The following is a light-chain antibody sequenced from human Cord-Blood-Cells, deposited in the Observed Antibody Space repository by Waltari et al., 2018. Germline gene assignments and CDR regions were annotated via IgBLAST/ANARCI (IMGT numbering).Light chain of an antibody. CDR2: DAS. J-gene: IGKJ4*01. Sequence: EIVLTQSPATLSLSPGERATLPCRASQSVSSYLAWYQQKPGKAPSLLIYDASNRATGIPARFSGSGSGTDFTLTISSLEPEDFAVYYCQQRSNWPLTFGGGTKVEIK. CDR1: QSVSSY. CDR3: QQRSNWPLT. V-gene: IGKV3-11*01.